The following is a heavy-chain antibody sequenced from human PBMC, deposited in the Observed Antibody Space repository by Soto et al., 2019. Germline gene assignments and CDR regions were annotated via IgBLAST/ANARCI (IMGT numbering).Heavy chain of an antibody. J-gene: IGHJ1*01. Sequence: GASVKVSCKASGYTFTGYYMHWVRQAPGQGLEWMGWINPNSGGTNYAQKFQGWVTMTRDTSISTAYMELSRLRSDDTAVYYCARASRGDYYDSSGYLLQHWGQGTLVTVSS. CDR2: INPNSGGT. CDR3: ARASRGDYYDSSGYLLQH. V-gene: IGHV1-2*04. D-gene: IGHD3-22*01. CDR1: GYTFTGYY.